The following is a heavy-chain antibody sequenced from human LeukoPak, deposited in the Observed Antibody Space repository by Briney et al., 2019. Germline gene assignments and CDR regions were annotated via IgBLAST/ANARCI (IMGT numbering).Heavy chain of an antibody. V-gene: IGHV3-20*04. J-gene: IGHJ4*02. CDR1: GFIFDDYG. CDR2: INWNGGTT. Sequence: PGGSLRLSCAASGFIFDDYGMSWVRHVPGKGLQWVYGINWNGGTTAYAASVKGRFTISRDNAKNSLYLQMNSLRVEDTALYYCVKVRSVTMVRGVNGDFDYWGQGTLVTVSS. D-gene: IGHD3-10*01. CDR3: VKVRSVTMVRGVNGDFDY.